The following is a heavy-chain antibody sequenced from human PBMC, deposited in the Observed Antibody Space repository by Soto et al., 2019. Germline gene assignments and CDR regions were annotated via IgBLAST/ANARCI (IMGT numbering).Heavy chain of an antibody. CDR1: GFTSSSCI. Sequence: PEGPLRLSCAASGFTSSSCIIPWVRQAPGKGLDWVAVISYDGNTQFYGDSVKGRFIVSRDNSRNTLYLQLNNLQAEDTAVYYCAKVSRPSRISTPDFDYWGQGT. CDR3: AKVSRPSRISTPDFDY. V-gene: IGHV3-30-3*01. J-gene: IGHJ4*02. CDR2: ISYDGNTQ.